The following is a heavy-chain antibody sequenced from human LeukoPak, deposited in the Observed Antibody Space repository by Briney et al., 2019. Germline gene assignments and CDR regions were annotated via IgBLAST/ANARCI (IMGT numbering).Heavy chain of an antibody. CDR1: GFTFSSYS. Sequence: GGSLRLSCAASGFTFSSYSMNWVRQGPGKGLEWVSSITGSGGDTYYTDSVKGRFTISRDNSNNLLFLQMSSLRAEDTAVYYCATYSSSWYFDYWGQGTLVTVPS. J-gene: IGHJ4*02. CDR2: ITGSGGDT. V-gene: IGHV3-23*01. D-gene: IGHD6-13*01. CDR3: ATYSSSWYFDY.